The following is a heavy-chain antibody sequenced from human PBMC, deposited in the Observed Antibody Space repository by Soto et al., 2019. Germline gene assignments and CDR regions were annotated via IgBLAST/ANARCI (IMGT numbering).Heavy chain of an antibody. CDR3: VRDSGAKLSSS. CDR1: GGTFSSYR. Sequence: ASVKVSCKASGGTFSSYRINWLRQSPGQGLEWVGGIVPIYRTADYAQRFQGRVTITADESARTSYMELRSLKSQDTTVYYCVRDSGAKLSSSWGQGTLVTVSS. J-gene: IGHJ4*02. CDR2: IVPIYRTA. D-gene: IGHD6-13*01. V-gene: IGHV1-69*13.